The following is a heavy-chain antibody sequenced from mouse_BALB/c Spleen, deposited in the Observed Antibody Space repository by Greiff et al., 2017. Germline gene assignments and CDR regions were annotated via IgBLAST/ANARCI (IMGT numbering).Heavy chain of an antibody. Sequence: EVQVVESGGGLVKPGGSLKLSCAASGFAFSSYDMSWVRQTPEKRLEWVAYISSGGGSTYYPDTVKGRFTISRDNAKNTLYLQMSSLKSEDTAMYYCARHAYRYDDKDAMDYWGQGTSVTVSS. J-gene: IGHJ4*01. V-gene: IGHV5-12-1*01. CDR3: ARHAYRYDDKDAMDY. D-gene: IGHD2-14*01. CDR2: ISSGGGST. CDR1: GFAFSSYD.